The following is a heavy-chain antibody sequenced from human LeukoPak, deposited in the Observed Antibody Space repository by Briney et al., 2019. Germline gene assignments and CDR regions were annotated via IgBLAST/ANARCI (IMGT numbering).Heavy chain of an antibody. Sequence: GGSLRLSCAASGFTFSNYWMSWVRQAPGKGLEWVSSISSSSSYIYYADSVKGRFTISRDNAKNSLYLQMNSLRAEDTAVYYCARDPYGSGYEDYFDYWGQGTLVTVSS. J-gene: IGHJ4*02. CDR3: ARDPYGSGYEDYFDY. D-gene: IGHD3-22*01. CDR2: ISSSSSYI. CDR1: GFTFSNYW. V-gene: IGHV3-21*01.